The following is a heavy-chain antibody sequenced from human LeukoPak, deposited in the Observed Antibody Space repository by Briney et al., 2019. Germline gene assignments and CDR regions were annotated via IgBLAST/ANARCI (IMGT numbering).Heavy chain of an antibody. D-gene: IGHD6-19*01. CDR2: IYYSGST. J-gene: IGHJ3*02. Sequence: PSQTLSLTCTVSGGSISSGDYYWSWIRQPPGKGLEWIGCIYYSGSTNYNPSLKSRVTISVDTSKNQFSLKLSSVTAADTAVYYCARYTSGGGAFDIWGQGTMVTVSS. CDR1: GGSISSGDYY. CDR3: ARYTSGGGAFDI. V-gene: IGHV4-61*02.